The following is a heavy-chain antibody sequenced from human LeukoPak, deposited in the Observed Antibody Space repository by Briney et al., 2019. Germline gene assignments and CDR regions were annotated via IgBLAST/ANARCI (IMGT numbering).Heavy chain of an antibody. D-gene: IGHD2-8*01. CDR2: IYYGGNT. CDR3: ARASPMLDAFDI. CDR1: GDSLSSGSYY. Sequence: SETLSLPCTVSGDSLSSGSYYWSWIRQPPGKGLEWIGYIYYGGNTNHNPSLKSRVTISVDTSKNQFSLKMSAVTAADTAVYYCARASPMLDAFDIWGQGTMVTVS. V-gene: IGHV4-61*01. J-gene: IGHJ3*02.